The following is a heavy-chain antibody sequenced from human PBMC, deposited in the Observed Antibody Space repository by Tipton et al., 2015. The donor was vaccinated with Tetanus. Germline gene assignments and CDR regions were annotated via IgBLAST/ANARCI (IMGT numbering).Heavy chain of an antibody. Sequence: TLSLTCTVSGDSITSFYWSWIRQPPGKGLEWIGYIFYSGNSIPNPSFRSRVTMSADTSRTLFSLTLMSVTAADTAVYFCARGLIDDFLGSRIYFDSWGPGTLVTVSS. D-gene: IGHD3-16*01. V-gene: IGHV4-59*01. J-gene: IGHJ4*02. CDR3: ARGLIDDFLGSRIYFDS. CDR1: GDSITSFY. CDR2: IFYSGNS.